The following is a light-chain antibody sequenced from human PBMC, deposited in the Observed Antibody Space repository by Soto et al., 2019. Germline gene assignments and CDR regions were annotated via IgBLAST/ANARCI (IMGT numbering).Light chain of an antibody. CDR2: GAS. CDR1: QTINSNF. Sequence: EIVLTQSPVSLSLSPGERATLSCRASQTINSNFLAWFQQKPGLAPRLLIYGASRRASGIPDRFSGSVSGTDFALTISRLEPEDFATYYCQQSNSFLFTFGGGTKVEIK. V-gene: IGKV3-20*01. CDR3: QQSNSFLFT. J-gene: IGKJ4*01.